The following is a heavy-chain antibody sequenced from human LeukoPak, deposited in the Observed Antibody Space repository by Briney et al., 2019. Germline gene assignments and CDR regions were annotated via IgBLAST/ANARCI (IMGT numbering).Heavy chain of an antibody. D-gene: IGHD1-1*01. J-gene: IGHJ4*02. V-gene: IGHV1-69*04. CDR3: ARVWRWPDY. CDR2: IIPILDIR. Sequence: ASVKVSCKASGGTFSTYAISWVRQAPGQGLEWMGRIIPILDIRNYAQRFQGRVTTTADESTSTAYMELSSLRSEDTAVYYCARVWRWPDYWGQGTLVTVSS. CDR1: GGTFSTYA.